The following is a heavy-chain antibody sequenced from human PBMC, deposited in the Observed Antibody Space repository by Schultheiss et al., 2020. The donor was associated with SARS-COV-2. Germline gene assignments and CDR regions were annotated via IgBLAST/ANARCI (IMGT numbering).Heavy chain of an antibody. J-gene: IGHJ4*02. CDR1: GFTFSSYE. D-gene: IGHD2-15*01. V-gene: IGHV3-48*03. CDR2: ISSSGSTI. Sequence: GGSLRLSCAASGFTFSSYEMNWVRQAPGKGLEWVSYISSSGSTIYYADSVKGRFTISRDNAKNSLYLQMNSLRAEDTAVYYCARTYCSGGSCYSGPWDYWGQGTMVTVSS. CDR3: ARTYCSGGSCYSGPWDY.